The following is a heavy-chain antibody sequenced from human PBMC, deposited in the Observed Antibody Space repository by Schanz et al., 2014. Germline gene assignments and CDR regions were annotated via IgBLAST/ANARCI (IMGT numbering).Heavy chain of an antibody. V-gene: IGHV3-48*04. D-gene: IGHD6-13*01. CDR1: GFTFSSYA. Sequence: EVQLLESGGGLVQPGGSLRLSCAASGFTFSSYAMSWVRQAPGKGLEWVSYISGTTTYTNYADSVKGRFTISRDNAKNSLYLQMNSLRAEDTAVYYCAREQIMAAAGLVDYWGHGTLVTVSS. CDR3: AREQIMAAAGLVDY. CDR2: ISGTTTYT. J-gene: IGHJ4*01.